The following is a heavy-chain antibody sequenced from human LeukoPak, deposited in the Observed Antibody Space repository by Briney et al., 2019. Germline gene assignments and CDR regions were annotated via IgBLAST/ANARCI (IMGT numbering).Heavy chain of an antibody. D-gene: IGHD3-22*01. CDR3: ERATESGYYGDY. CDR1: GFTFSSYS. Sequence: GGSLRLSCAASGFTFSSYSMNWVRQAPGKGLEWVSSISSSSSYIYYADSVKGRFTISRDNAKNSLYLQMNSLRAEDTAVYYCERATESGYYGDYWGQGTLVTVPS. J-gene: IGHJ4*02. V-gene: IGHV3-21*04. CDR2: ISSSSSYI.